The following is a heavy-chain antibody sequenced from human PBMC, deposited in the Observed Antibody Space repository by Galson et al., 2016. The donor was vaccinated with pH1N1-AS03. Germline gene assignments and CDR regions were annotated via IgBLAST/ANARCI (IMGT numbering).Heavy chain of an antibody. D-gene: IGHD5-18*01. J-gene: IGHJ4*02. CDR1: GFTFSTYA. V-gene: IGHV3-23*01. CDR2: ISGADLST. CDR3: ANPRASGTTMVTRLDY. Sequence: SLRLSCAASGFTFSTYAMSWVRQAPGKGLEWVSSISGADLSTYYADSVKGRFTVSRDNSKNTLYPQMNGLRAEDTAIYYCANPRASGTTMVTRLDYWGQGILVTVSS.